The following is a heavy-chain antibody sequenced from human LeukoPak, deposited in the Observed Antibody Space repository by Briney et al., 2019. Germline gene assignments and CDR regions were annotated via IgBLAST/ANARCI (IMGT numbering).Heavy chain of an antibody. D-gene: IGHD3-22*01. J-gene: IGHJ4*02. CDR3: AKSDYYDSSGYYIEYYFDY. V-gene: IGHV3-30*02. CDR1: GFTFSSYG. Sequence: GGSLRLSCAASGFTFSSYGMHWVRQAPGKGLEWVAFIRYDGSNKYYADSVKGRFTISRDNSKNTLYLQMNSLRAEDTAVYYCAKSDYYDSSGYYIEYYFDYWGQGTLVTVSS. CDR2: IRYDGSNK.